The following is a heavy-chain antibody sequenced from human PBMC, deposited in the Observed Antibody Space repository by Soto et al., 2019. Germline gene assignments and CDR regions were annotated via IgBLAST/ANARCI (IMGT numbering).Heavy chain of an antibody. J-gene: IGHJ4*02. V-gene: IGHV3-64D*08. D-gene: IGHD4-17*01. CDR3: ASSYAH. CDR1: GFTFSSHG. Sequence: PGGSLRLSCSASGFTFSSHGIHWVRQAPGKGLEYVSSVKGRFTISRDHSKNTLYLQMSSLRAEDTTVYYCASSYAHWGQGTLVTVSS.